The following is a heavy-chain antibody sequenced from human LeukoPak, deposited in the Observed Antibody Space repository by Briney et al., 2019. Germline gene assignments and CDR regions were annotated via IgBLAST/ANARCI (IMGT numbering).Heavy chain of an antibody. CDR3: ARELYYYDSSGYYWCLDY. Sequence: SQTLPLTCAISGDSVSSNSAAWNWIRQSPSRGLEWLGRTYYRSKWYNDYAVSVKSRITINPDTSKNQFSLQLNSVTPEDTAVYYCARELYYYDSSGYYWCLDYWGQGTLVTVSS. J-gene: IGHJ4*02. CDR1: GDSVSSNSAA. V-gene: IGHV6-1*01. CDR2: TYYRSKWYN. D-gene: IGHD3-22*01.